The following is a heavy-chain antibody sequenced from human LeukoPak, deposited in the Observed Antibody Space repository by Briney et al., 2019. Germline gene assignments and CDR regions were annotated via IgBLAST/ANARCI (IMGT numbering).Heavy chain of an antibody. J-gene: IGHJ6*02. CDR3: ARSPRITIFGVVRYGMDV. CDR2: IYYSGST. Sequence: SETLSLTCTVSGGSISSYYWSWIRQPPGKGLEWIGYIYYSGSTNYNPSLKSRVTKSVDTSKNQFSLKLSSVTAADTAVYYCARSPRITIFGVVRYGMDVWGQGTTVTVSS. V-gene: IGHV4-59*01. CDR1: GGSISSYY. D-gene: IGHD3-3*01.